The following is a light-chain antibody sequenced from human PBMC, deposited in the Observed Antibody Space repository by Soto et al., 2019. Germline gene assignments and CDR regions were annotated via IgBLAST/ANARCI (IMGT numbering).Light chain of an antibody. Sequence: DLQMTQSPSTLSASVGDRVTITCRASQSVSSWLAWYQQKPGKAPKLLIHKASTLESGVPSRFSGSESGTEFTLTISSLQPDDFATYYCQQYKTYPWTFGQGTKVEIK. CDR1: QSVSSW. CDR3: QQYKTYPWT. V-gene: IGKV1-5*03. CDR2: KAS. J-gene: IGKJ1*01.